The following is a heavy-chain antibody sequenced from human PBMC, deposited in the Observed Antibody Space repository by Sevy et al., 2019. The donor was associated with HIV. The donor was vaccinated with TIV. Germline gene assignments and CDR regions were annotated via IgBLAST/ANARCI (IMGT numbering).Heavy chain of an antibody. CDR1: GFTFSSYA. V-gene: IGHV3-23*01. D-gene: IGHD2-2*02. CDR2: ISGSGGST. Sequence: GGSLRLSCAASGFTFSSYAMSWVRQAPGKGLEWVSAISGSGGSTYYADSVKGRFTISRYNPKNTLYLQMNSLRAEDTAVYYCAKVVLESPPIVLVPAAIYSGFAFDIWGQGTMVTVSS. J-gene: IGHJ3*02. CDR3: AKVVLESPPIVLVPAAIYSGFAFDI.